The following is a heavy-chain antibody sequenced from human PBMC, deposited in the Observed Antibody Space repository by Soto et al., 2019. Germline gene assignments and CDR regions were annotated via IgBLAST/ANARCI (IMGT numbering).Heavy chain of an antibody. CDR3: ARGGGSGSYWRKYYFDY. D-gene: IGHD3-10*01. J-gene: IGHJ4*02. CDR2: IYYSGST. CDR1: GGSISSYY. Sequence: SETLSLTCTVSGGSISSYYWSWIRQPPGKGLEWIGYIYYSGSTNYNPSLKSRVTISVDTSKNQFSLKLSSVTAADTAVYYCARGGGSGSYWRKYYFDYWGQGTLVTVSS. V-gene: IGHV4-59*01.